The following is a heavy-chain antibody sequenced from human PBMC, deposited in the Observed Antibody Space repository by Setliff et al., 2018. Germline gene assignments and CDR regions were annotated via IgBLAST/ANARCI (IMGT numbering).Heavy chain of an antibody. Sequence: ASVKVFCKASGHSLTSNHFHWGRQAPGKGLEWMGTINPNDGYTIYAPAFQGRVAMTTDTSTGTAYMELSGLTSADTAIYYCIVNMVRPVTGLDSWGPGTLVTVS. V-gene: IGHV1-46*01. CDR1: GHSLTSNH. CDR2: INPNDGYT. J-gene: IGHJ4*02. CDR3: IVNMVRPVTGLDS. D-gene: IGHD2-15*01.